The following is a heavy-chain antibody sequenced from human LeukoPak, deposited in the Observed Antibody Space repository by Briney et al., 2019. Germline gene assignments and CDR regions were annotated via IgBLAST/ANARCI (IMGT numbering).Heavy chain of an antibody. Sequence: GGSLRLSCAASGFTFNSYEMNWVRQAPGKGLEWVSYISSSGSTIHYADSVKGRFTISRDNAKNSLYLQMNSLRAEDTAVYYCARGGLRYFDCLFQPDYFDYCGQGALVTVSS. D-gene: IGHD3-9*01. CDR2: ISSSGSTI. J-gene: IGHJ4*02. V-gene: IGHV3-48*03. CDR3: ARGGLRYFDCLFQPDYFDY. CDR1: GFTFNSYE.